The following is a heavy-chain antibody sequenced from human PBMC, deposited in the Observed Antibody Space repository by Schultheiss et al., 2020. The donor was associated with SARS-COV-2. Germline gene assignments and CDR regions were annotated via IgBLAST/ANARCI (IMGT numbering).Heavy chain of an antibody. J-gene: IGHJ4*02. D-gene: IGHD3-22*01. CDR2: INHSGST. CDR1: GGSFSGYY. V-gene: IGHV4-34*01. CDR3: ASPYYYDSSGYYW. Sequence: QTLSLTCAVYGGSFSGYYWSWIRQPPGKGLEWIGEINHSGSTYYNPSLKSRVTMSVDTSKNQFSLKLSSVTAADTAVYYCASPYYYDSSGYYWWGQGTLVTVSS.